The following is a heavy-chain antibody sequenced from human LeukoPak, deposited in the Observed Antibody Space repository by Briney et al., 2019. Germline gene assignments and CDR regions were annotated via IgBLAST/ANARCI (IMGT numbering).Heavy chain of an antibody. CDR3: ARAMVRVFQH. D-gene: IGHD3-10*01. CDR2: IYYSGST. V-gene: IGHV4-30-4*01. CDR1: GGSISSGDYY. Sequence: SETLSLTCAVSGGSISSGDYYWSWIRQPPGKGLEWIGYIYYSGSTYYNPSLKSRVTISVDTSKNQFSLKLSSVTAADTAVYYCARAMVRVFQHWGQGTLVTVSS. J-gene: IGHJ1*01.